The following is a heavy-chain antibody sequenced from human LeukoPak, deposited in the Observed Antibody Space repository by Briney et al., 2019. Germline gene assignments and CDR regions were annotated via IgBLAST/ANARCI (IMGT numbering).Heavy chain of an antibody. CDR1: GFTFSTYE. Sequence: PGGSLRLSCVVSGFTFSTYEMNWVRQAPGKGLEWVSYISSSGGTIYYAASVKGRFTISRDNAKNSLYLQMNSLRAEDTAVYFCARTPRPLWFGEGGFYYFDYWGQGTLVTVSS. CDR2: ISSSGGTI. D-gene: IGHD3-10*01. J-gene: IGHJ4*02. CDR3: ARTPRPLWFGEGGFYYFDY. V-gene: IGHV3-48*03.